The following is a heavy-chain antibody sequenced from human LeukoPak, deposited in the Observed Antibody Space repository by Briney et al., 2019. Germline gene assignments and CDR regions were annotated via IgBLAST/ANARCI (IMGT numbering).Heavy chain of an antibody. J-gene: IGHJ4*02. D-gene: IGHD3-10*01. CDR1: GFTVSSNY. CDR3: ARETVRGVFDY. CDR2: IYSGGST. Sequence: PGGSLRLSCAASGFTVSSNYMSWVRQAPGKGLEWVSVIYSGGSTYYAESVKGRFTISRDNSKNTLYLQMNSLRAEDTAVYYCARETVRGVFDYWGQGTLVTVSS. V-gene: IGHV3-53*01.